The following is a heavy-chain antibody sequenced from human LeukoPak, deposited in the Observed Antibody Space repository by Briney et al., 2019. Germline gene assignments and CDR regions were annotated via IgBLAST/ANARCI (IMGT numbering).Heavy chain of an antibody. J-gene: IGHJ4*02. D-gene: IGHD3-22*01. CDR3: ARDQTYYYDSSGFP. CDR1: GYTFTGYY. V-gene: IGHV1-2*06. Sequence: ASVKVSCKASGYTFTGYYMHWVRQAPGQGLEWMGRINPNSGGTNYAQKFQGRVNMNRDTSISTAYMELSRLRSDDTAVYYCARDQTYYYDSSGFPWGQGTLVTVSS. CDR2: INPNSGGT.